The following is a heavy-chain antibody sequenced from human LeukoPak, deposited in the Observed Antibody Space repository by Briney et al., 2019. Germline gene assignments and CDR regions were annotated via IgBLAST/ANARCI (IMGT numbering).Heavy chain of an antibody. CDR2: ISAGNGDT. D-gene: IGHD1-26*01. J-gene: IGHJ4*02. Sequence: ASVKLSCKASGYTFTIYAIHWVRQALGQRLEWLGWISAGNGDTGYSQKFQGRVTFTRDTSANTVYMELTSLTSEDAAVYYCARDRGKFLIAFWGQGTLVTVSS. CDR3: ARDRGKFLIAF. CDR1: GYTFTIYA. V-gene: IGHV1-3*01.